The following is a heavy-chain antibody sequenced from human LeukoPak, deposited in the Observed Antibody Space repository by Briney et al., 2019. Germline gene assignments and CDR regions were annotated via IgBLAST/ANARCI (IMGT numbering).Heavy chain of an antibody. D-gene: IGHD3-3*01. CDR3: AKDPRITIFGVSGRGY. CDR1: GFTFSSYA. CDR2: ISGSGGST. V-gene: IGHV3-23*01. J-gene: IGHJ4*02. Sequence: PGGSLRLSCAASGFTFSSYAMSWVRQAPGKGLEWVSAISGSGGSTYYADSVKGRFTISRDNSKNTLYLQMNSLRAEDTAVYYCAKDPRITIFGVSGRGYWGQGTLVTVSS.